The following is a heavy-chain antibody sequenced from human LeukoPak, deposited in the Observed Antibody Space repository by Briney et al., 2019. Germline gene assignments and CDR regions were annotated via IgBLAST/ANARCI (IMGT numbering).Heavy chain of an antibody. D-gene: IGHD2-2*01. Sequence: PGGSLRLSCAASGFTFNNYAMSWVRQAPGKGLEWVSAISASGGTTYYADSVKGRFTISRDNSENTLFLQMNSLRAEDTAVYYCAKEPREYCSSTSCPKWFDSSGQGTLVTVSS. J-gene: IGHJ5*01. V-gene: IGHV3-23*01. CDR2: ISASGGTT. CDR3: AKEPREYCSSTSCPKWFDS. CDR1: GFTFNNYA.